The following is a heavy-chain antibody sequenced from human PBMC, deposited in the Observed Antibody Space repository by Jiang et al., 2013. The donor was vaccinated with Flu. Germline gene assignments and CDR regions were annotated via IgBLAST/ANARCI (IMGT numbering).Heavy chain of an antibody. Sequence: AEVKKPGASVKVSCKVSGYTLTELSMHWVRQAPGQGLEWMGRINLNSGGTNYAQKFQGRVTMTRDTSISTAYMELSRLRSDDTAVYYCARGVLAGGYCSSTSCYAGDYWGQGTLVTVSS. CDR1: GYTLTELS. CDR3: ARGVLAGGYCSSTSCYAGDY. D-gene: IGHD2-2*01. J-gene: IGHJ4*02. CDR2: INLNSGGT. V-gene: IGHV1-2*06.